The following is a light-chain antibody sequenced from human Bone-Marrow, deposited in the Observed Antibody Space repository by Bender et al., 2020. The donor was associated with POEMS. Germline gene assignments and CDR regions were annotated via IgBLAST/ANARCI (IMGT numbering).Light chain of an antibody. CDR1: NSNIGTNA. CDR3: AAWDGGLSGGM. V-gene: IGLV1-44*01. CDR2: SDN. J-gene: IGLJ3*02. Sequence: QSVLTQPPSASGTPGQRVTISCSGSNSNIGTNAVNWYQQFPGTAPKLLIYSDNQRPSGVPARFYAFKSGTSASLAISGLQSEDEADYYCAAWDGGLSGGMFGGGTKLTVL.